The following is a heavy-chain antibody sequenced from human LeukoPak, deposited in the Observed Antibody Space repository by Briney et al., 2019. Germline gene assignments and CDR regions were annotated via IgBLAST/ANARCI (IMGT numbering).Heavy chain of an antibody. Sequence: GGSLRLSCAASGFTFSSYAMSWVRQAPGKGLEWVSAISGSGGSTYYADSVKGRFTISRDNSKNTLYLHMNSLRAEDTAGYLCVYDHPHATPRDDFDIWGQGTMVTVSS. J-gene: IGHJ3*02. D-gene: IGHD2-15*01. CDR2: ISGSGGST. V-gene: IGHV3-23*01. CDR1: GFTFSSYA. CDR3: VYDHPHATPRDDFDI.